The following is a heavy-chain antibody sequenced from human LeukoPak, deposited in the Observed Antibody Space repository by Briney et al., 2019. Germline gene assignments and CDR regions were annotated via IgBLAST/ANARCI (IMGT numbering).Heavy chain of an antibody. V-gene: IGHV4-59*01. CDR1: GDSFSYFY. Sequence: KPSETLSLTCTVSGDSFSYFYWSWIRQPPGKGLEWIGYIYNSGSTNYNPSLKSRVTISLDTSKNQFSLKLSSVTAADTAVYYCARPRGGSYTDAFDIWGQGTMVAVSS. J-gene: IGHJ3*02. CDR3: ARPRGGSYTDAFDI. CDR2: IYNSGST. D-gene: IGHD1-26*01.